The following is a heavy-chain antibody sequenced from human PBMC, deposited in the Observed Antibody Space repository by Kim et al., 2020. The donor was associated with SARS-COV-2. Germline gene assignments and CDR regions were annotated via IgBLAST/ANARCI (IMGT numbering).Heavy chain of an antibody. CDR1: GFTFSSYA. CDR3: ARTVRGVIIAAFDI. Sequence: GGSLRLSCAASGFTFSSYAMHWVRQAPGKGLEWVAVISYDGSNKYYADSVKGRFTISRDNSKNTLYLQMNSLRAEDTAVYYCARTVRGVIIAAFDIWGQGTMVTVSS. D-gene: IGHD3-10*01. CDR2: ISYDGSNK. V-gene: IGHV3-30*04. J-gene: IGHJ3*02.